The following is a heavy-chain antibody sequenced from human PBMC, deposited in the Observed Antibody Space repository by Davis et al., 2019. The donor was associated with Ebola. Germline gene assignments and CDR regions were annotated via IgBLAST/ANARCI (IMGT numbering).Heavy chain of an antibody. D-gene: IGHD2-8*01. CDR1: GFTFSDYY. Sequence: GESLKISCAASGFTFSDYYMSWIRQAPGKGLEWVGRIKSKTDGGTTDYAAPVKGRFTISRDDSKNTLYLQMNSLKTEDTAVYYCTTDQDIVLMVYAIGEARFDYWGQGTLVTVSS. V-gene: IGHV3-15*01. CDR2: IKSKTDGGTT. CDR3: TTDQDIVLMVYAIGEARFDY. J-gene: IGHJ4*02.